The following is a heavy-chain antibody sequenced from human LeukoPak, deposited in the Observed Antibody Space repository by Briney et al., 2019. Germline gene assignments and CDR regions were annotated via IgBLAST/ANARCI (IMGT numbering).Heavy chain of an antibody. CDR3: AKDSYYYASGSYPTFDY. CDR1: GFTFSSYG. J-gene: IGHJ4*02. D-gene: IGHD3-10*01. Sequence: GGSLRPSCAASGFTFSSYGMHWVRQAPGKGLEWVAFIRFDGSDKYYVDSVKGRFTISRDNSRNTLYLQMNSLRAEDTAVYYCAKDSYYYASGSYPTFDYWGQGALVTVSS. CDR2: IRFDGSDK. V-gene: IGHV3-30*02.